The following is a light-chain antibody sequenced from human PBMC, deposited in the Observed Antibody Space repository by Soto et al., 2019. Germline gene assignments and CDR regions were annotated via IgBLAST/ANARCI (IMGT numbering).Light chain of an antibody. J-gene: IGKJ5*01. V-gene: IGKV3D-20*02. CDR2: GAS. Sequence: EIVLTQFPGTLSLSPGERATLSCRASQSVSNSFLAWYQQKPGQAPRLLIYGASSRATGIPDRFSGSGSGTDFTLTISSVEPDDFAVYYCQQRSNWPPITFGQGTRLEIK. CDR3: QQRSNWPPIT. CDR1: QSVSNSF.